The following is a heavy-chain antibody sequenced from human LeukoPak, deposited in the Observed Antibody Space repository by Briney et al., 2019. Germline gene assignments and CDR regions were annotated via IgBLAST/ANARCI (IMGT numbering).Heavy chain of an antibody. D-gene: IGHD6-19*01. CDR2: IYYSGST. CDR3: ARQEQWPVDY. CDR1: GGSISSSSYY. V-gene: IGHV4-39*01. J-gene: IGHJ4*02. Sequence: SETLSLTCTVSGGSISSSSYYWGWIRQPPGKGLEWIGGIYYSGSTYYNPSLKSRVTISVDTSKNQFSLKLSSVTAADTAVYYCARQEQWPVDYWGQGTLVTVSS.